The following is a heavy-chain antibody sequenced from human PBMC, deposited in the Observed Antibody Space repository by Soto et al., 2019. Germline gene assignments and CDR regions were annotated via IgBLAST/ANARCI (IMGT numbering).Heavy chain of an antibody. CDR1: GFTFSSYG. D-gene: IGHD2-21*01. CDR3: ASTAVLGDPSPDDACDI. CDR2: IWYDGSNK. Sequence: QVQLVESGGGVVQPGRSLRLSCAASGFTFSSYGMHWVRQAPGKGLEWVAVIWYDGSNKYYADSVKGRFTISRDNSKNTMYLQMNSLRAEETAVYYCASTAVLGDPSPDDACDIWGQGTMVTVSS. J-gene: IGHJ3*02. V-gene: IGHV3-33*01.